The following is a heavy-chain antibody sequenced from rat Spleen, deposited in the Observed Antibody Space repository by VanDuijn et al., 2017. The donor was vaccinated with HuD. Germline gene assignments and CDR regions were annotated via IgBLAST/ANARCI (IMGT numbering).Heavy chain of an antibody. CDR2: ISTSGGST. CDR1: GFTFSSFP. Sequence: EVQLVESGGGLVQPGRSLKLSCAASGFTFSSFPMAWIRQGPTKGLEWVASISTSGGSTYYRDSVKGRFTISRDNAQNTLYLQMNSLRSEDTATYFCARPLALNWFAYWGQGTLVTVSS. V-gene: IGHV5-46*01. CDR3: ARPLALNWFAY. D-gene: IGHD3-2*01. J-gene: IGHJ3*01.